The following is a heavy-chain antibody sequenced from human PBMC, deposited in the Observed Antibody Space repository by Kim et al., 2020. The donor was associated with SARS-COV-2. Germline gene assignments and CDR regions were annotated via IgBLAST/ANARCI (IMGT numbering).Heavy chain of an antibody. D-gene: IGHD3-10*01. Sequence: GGSLRLSCAASGFTFSNAWMSWVRQAPGKGLEWVGRIKSKTDGGTSDYAATVKGRFTISRDDSKNTLYLQMNRLKTEDTAVYYCTTVITMVRGVIIGYFQHCGQGTLVTVSS. CDR2: IKSKTDGGTS. V-gene: IGHV3-15*01. J-gene: IGHJ1*01. CDR3: TTVITMVRGVIIGYFQH. CDR1: GFTFSNAW.